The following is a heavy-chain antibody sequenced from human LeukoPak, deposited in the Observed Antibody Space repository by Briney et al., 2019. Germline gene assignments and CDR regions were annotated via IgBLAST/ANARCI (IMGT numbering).Heavy chain of an antibody. CDR3: ARSHYGDYGGGLVDY. V-gene: IGHV3-66*01. J-gene: IGHJ4*02. D-gene: IGHD4-17*01. CDR1: GFTVSSNY. Sequence: GRSLRLSCAASGFTVSSNYMSWVRQAPGKGLEWVSVIYSGGSTYYADSVKGRFTISRDNSKNTLYLQMNSLRAEDTAVYYCARSHYGDYGGGLVDYWGQGTLVTVSS. CDR2: IYSGGST.